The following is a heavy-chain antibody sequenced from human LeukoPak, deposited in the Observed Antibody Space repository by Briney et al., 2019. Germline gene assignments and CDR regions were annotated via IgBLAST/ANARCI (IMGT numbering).Heavy chain of an antibody. D-gene: IGHD6-19*01. CDR3: ARVPSIAVAGSGFDP. J-gene: IGHJ5*02. CDR2: INPNSGGT. Sequence: ASVKVSCKASGYSFTGYYMHWVRQAPGQGLEWMGWINPNSGGTKYAQKFKGRVTMTRDTSISTAYMELRSLRSDDTAVYYCARVPSIAVAGSGFDPWGQGTLVTVSS. CDR1: GYSFTGYY. V-gene: IGHV1-2*02.